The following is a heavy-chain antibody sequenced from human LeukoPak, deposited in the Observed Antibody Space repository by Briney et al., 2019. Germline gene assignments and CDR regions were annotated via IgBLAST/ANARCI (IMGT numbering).Heavy chain of an antibody. Sequence: SGGSLRLSCAASGFTFSSYWMHWVRQAPGKGLVWVSRINTDGSSTSYADSVKGRFTISRDNAKNTLYLQMDSLRAEDTAVYYCARPRIVGAALHGAFDIWGQGTMVTVSS. J-gene: IGHJ3*02. CDR2: INTDGSST. CDR3: ARPRIVGAALHGAFDI. V-gene: IGHV3-74*01. CDR1: GFTFSSYW. D-gene: IGHD1-26*01.